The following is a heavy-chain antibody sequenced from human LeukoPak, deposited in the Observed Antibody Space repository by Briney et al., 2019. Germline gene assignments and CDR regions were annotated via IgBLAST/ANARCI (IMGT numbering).Heavy chain of an antibody. CDR1: EFSFSDSW. Sequence: PGGSLRLSCAVFEFSFSDSWMYWVRQAPGKGLEGVANIKKDGSGISYVDSVQGRFIISRDNAKNSLYLQMNSLRVEDTAVYFCAGGNSMNVWGKGTAVTVSS. CDR3: AGGNSMNV. V-gene: IGHV3-7*03. D-gene: IGHD1/OR15-1a*01. CDR2: IKKDGSGI. J-gene: IGHJ6*04.